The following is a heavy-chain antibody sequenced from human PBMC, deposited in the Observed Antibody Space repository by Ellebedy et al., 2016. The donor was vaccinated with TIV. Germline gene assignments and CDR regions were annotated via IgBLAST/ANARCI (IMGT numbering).Heavy chain of an antibody. Sequence: GESLKISCAASGFTFSDYDMHWARQAPGKGLEWVAVISHDGSSQYYADSVKGRFTVSRDNSKDTLYLQMNSLRAEDTAIYYCARDPVGVGTAFDVWGQGTMVTVSS. CDR1: GFTFSDYD. CDR2: ISHDGSSQ. J-gene: IGHJ3*01. CDR3: ARDPVGVGTAFDV. V-gene: IGHV3-30-3*01. D-gene: IGHD4-23*01.